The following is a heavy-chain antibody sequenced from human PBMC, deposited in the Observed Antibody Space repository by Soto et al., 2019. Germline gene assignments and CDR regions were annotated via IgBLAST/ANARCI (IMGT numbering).Heavy chain of an antibody. Sequence: SETLSLTCAVSGYSISSGYYWGWIRQPPGKGLEWIGSIYHSGSTYYNPSLKSRVTISVDTSKNQFSLKLSSVTAEDTAVYYCAKDVVRYFDWSQGEWFDPWGQGTLVTVSS. CDR1: GYSISSGYY. D-gene: IGHD3-9*01. J-gene: IGHJ5*02. CDR2: IYHSGST. V-gene: IGHV4-38-2*02. CDR3: AKDVVRYFDWSQGEWFDP.